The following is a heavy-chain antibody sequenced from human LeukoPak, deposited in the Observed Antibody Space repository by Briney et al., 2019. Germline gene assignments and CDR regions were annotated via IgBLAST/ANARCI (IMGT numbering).Heavy chain of an antibody. V-gene: IGHV1-2*02. CDR3: ARDSQAGGRPRYYFDY. D-gene: IGHD2-15*01. CDR2: INPNSGGT. CDR1: GYTFTGYY. Sequence: ASVKVSCKASGYTFTGYYMHWVRQAPGQGLEWMGWINPNSGGTNYAQKFQGRVTMTRDTSISTAYMELSRLRSDDTAVYYCARDSQAGGRPRYYFDYWGQGTLVTVSS. J-gene: IGHJ4*02.